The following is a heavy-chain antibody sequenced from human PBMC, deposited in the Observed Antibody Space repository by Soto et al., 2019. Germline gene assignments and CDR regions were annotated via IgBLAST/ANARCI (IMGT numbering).Heavy chain of an antibody. D-gene: IGHD3-16*01. J-gene: IGHJ6*02. CDR3: AKEGNSQYVPFHYGIDV. V-gene: IGHV3-30*18. Sequence: GGSLRLSCATSGFTFSTYAINWVRQAPGKGLEWVALISFDGSNKYYADSVKGRFTISRDNSKNTLFLQMNSLRTEDTAVYFCAKEGNSQYVPFHYGIDVWGQGTTVTVSS. CDR1: GFTFSTYA. CDR2: ISFDGSNK.